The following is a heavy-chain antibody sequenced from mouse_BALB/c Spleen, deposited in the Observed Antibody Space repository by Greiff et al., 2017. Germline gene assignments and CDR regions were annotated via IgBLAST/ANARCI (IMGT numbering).Heavy chain of an antibody. CDR2: ICPGDGDT. V-gene: IGHV1-80*01. J-gene: IGHJ4*01. Sequence: VHLQQSGADLVRPGSSVKISCKASGYAFSSYWMTWVNQRPGQGLEWIGQICPGDGDTNYQGKFKGKATLTADKASSTAYMQLSSLTSEDTAIYFCARAGYGEYYAMDYWGQGTSVTVSS. CDR3: ARAGYGEYYAMDY. D-gene: IGHD1-2*01. CDR1: GYAFSSYW.